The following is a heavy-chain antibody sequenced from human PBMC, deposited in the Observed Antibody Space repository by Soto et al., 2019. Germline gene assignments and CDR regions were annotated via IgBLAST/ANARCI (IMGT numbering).Heavy chain of an antibody. V-gene: IGHV1-69*13. CDR1: GWTFRSYS. Sequence: SVKVSCKASGWTFRSYSISWVRQAPGQGREWMGGIIPIFGTANYAQKFQGRVTITADESTSTAYMELSSLRSEDTAVYYCARPNIGVWGQGTTVTVSS. CDR3: ARPNIGV. J-gene: IGHJ6*02. CDR2: IIPIFGTA.